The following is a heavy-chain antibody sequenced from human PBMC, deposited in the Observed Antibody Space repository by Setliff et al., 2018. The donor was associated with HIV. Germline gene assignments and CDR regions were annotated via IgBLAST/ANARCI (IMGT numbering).Heavy chain of an antibody. Sequence: PSETLSLTCTVSGGSIRSYYWSWIRQPPGKGLEWIGYIYYSGRTNYTPSLKSRVTISVDTSKNQFSLKLSSVTAADTAVYYCARAGGGGRWLHLSYWYFDLWGRGTLVTVSS. D-gene: IGHD3-16*01. J-gene: IGHJ2*01. CDR1: GGSIRSYY. CDR2: IYYSGRT. V-gene: IGHV4-59*01. CDR3: ARAGGGGRWLHLSYWYFDL.